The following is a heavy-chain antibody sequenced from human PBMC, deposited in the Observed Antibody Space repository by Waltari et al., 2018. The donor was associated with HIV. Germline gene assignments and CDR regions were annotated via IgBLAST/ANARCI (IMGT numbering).Heavy chain of an antibody. D-gene: IGHD2-15*01. CDR3: ARLKDIVVVTSLSAFDY. V-gene: IGHV5-51*01. J-gene: IGHJ4*01. Sequence: EVQLVQSGPEVKKPGESLKISCKVSGYTFTIYWIGWARQMPGKGLEWMGIIYPGDSDTTYSPSFQGQVTISADKSITTAYLQWSSLKASDTAMYYCARLKDIVVVTSLSAFDYWGQEHWSPSPQ. CDR2: IYPGDSDT. CDR1: GYTFTIYW.